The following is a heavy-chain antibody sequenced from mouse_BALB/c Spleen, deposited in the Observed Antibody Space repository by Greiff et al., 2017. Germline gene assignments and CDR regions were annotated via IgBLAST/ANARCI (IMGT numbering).Heavy chain of an antibody. V-gene: IGHV5-6-3*01. D-gene: IGHD1-2*01. J-gene: IGHJ3*01. Sequence: EVKLVESGGGLVQPGGSRKLSCAASGFTFSSYGMSWVRQTPDKRLELVATINSNGGSTYYPDSVKGRFTISRDNAKNTLYLQMSSLKSEDTAMYYCARGVTTATWFAYWGQGTLVTVSA. CDR2: INSNGGST. CDR1: GFTFSSYG. CDR3: ARGVTTATWFAY.